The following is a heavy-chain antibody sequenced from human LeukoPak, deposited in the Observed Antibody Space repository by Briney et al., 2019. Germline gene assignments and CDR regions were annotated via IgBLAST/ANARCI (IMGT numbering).Heavy chain of an antibody. Sequence: PGRSLRLSCAASGFTFSSYAMHWVRQAPGKGLEWVAVIPYDGSNKYYADSVKGRFTISRDNSKNTLYLQMNSLRAEDTAVYYCASTAIGAMIVVVTGFDYWGQGTLVTVSS. CDR1: GFTFSSYA. V-gene: IGHV3-30-3*01. D-gene: IGHD3-22*01. CDR2: IPYDGSNK. J-gene: IGHJ4*02. CDR3: ASTAIGAMIVVVTGFDY.